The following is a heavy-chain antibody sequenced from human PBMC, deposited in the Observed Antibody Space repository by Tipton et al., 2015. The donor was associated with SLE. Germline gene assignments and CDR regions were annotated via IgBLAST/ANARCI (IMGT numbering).Heavy chain of an antibody. J-gene: IGHJ2*01. D-gene: IGHD6-19*01. Sequence: TLSLTCTVSGGSVSSGSYYWSWIRQPPGKGLEWIGSIYYSGSTYYNPSLKSRVTISVDTSKNQFSLKLSSVTAADTAVYYCARGKQWLGYFDLWGRGTLVTVSS. CDR3: ARGKQWLGYFDL. CDR1: GGSVSSGSYY. CDR2: IYYSGST. V-gene: IGHV4-39*01.